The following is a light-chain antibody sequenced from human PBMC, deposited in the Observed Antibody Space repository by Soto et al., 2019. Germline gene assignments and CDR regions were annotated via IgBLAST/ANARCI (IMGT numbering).Light chain of an antibody. V-gene: IGKV1-39*01. CDR1: QSISSY. Sequence: DIQMTQSPSSLSASIGDRVTITCRASQSISSYLNWYQQKPGKAPKVLIYDGSALQSGVPSRFSGSGSATDFTLTISSLQPEDIATYYCQQSYSVPLTFGGGTKVDIK. CDR2: DGS. J-gene: IGKJ4*01. CDR3: QQSYSVPLT.